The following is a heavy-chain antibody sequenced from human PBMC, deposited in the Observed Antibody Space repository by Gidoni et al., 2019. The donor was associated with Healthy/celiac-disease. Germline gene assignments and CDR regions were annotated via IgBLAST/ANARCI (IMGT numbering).Heavy chain of an antibody. D-gene: IGHD1-26*01. Sequence: QLQLVPSGAEVKKPWSSVKVSCSASGGTFSSSALRWVRQAPGQGLEWMGGIIPILGTENYAQKFQGRVTSTADESTSTAYMELSSLRSEDTAVYDCARDAGPTPQWELLLAADAFDIWGQGTMVTVSS. CDR2: IIPILGTE. J-gene: IGHJ3*02. V-gene: IGHV1-69*01. CDR3: ARDAGPTPQWELLLAADAFDI. CDR1: GGTFSSSA.